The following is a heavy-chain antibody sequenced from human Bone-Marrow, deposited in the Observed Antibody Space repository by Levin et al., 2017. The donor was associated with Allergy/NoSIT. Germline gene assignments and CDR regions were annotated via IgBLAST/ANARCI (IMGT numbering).Heavy chain of an antibody. V-gene: IGHV3-48*01. Sequence: ASVKVSCAASGFAFSDYSINWVRQAPGEGLEWISYITSASGTRFYADSVKGRFTISRDNARNSLHLHMSNLRADDTAVYYCARAAWSAEFLDHWGQGTLVTVSS. CDR1: GFAFSDYS. J-gene: IGHJ4*02. CDR2: ITSASGTR. D-gene: IGHD3-10*01. CDR3: ARAAWSAEFLDH.